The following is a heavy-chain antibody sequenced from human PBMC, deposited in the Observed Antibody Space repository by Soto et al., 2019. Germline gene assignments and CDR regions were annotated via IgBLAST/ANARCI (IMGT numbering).Heavy chain of an antibody. CDR2: INPSGGST. Sequence: GASVKVSCKASGYTFTSYYMHWVRQAPGQGLEWMGIINPSGGSTSYAQKFQGQVTISADKSISTAYLQWNSLKASDTAIYYCARSREYSFGYQSPFDIWGQGTMVTVSS. V-gene: IGHV1-46*01. CDR1: GYTFTSYY. D-gene: IGHD5-18*01. CDR3: ARSREYSFGYQSPFDI. J-gene: IGHJ3*02.